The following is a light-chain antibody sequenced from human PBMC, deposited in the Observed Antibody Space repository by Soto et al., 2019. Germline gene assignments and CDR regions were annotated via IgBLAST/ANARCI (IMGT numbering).Light chain of an antibody. J-gene: IGLJ1*01. CDR3: SSYTSSSTRV. Sequence: QSVLTQPASVSGSPGQSITISCTGTSSDVGGYNYVSWYQHHPGKAPKLMIYEVSNRPSGGSNRFSGSKSGNTASLTISGLQAEDEADYYCSSYTSSSTRVFGTGTKVTAL. CDR2: EVS. V-gene: IGLV2-14*01. CDR1: SSDVGGYNY.